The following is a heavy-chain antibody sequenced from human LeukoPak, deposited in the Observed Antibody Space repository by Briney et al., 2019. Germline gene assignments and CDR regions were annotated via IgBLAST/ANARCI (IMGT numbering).Heavy chain of an antibody. CDR2: IWHDGNNK. CDR3: ARDVGDSSGYYPGY. CDR1: GFTFSSHG. V-gene: IGHV3-33*01. Sequence: GSSLRLSCAASGFTFSSHGMHWVRQAPGKGLEWLAGIWHDGNNKYYTESVKGRFTISRDNSKNTLFLQMNSLTADDTAVYYCARDVGDSSGYYPGYWGQGTLVTVSS. D-gene: IGHD3-22*01. J-gene: IGHJ4*02.